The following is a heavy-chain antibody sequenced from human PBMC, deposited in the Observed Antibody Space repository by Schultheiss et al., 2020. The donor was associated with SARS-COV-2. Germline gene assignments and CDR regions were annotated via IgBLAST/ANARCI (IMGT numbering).Heavy chain of an antibody. CDR2: IIPMFGTA. CDR3: ARGKVAGGLPDH. CDR1: GYTFSDYG. J-gene: IGHJ4*02. V-gene: IGHV1-8*02. Sequence: ASVKVSCKASGYTFSDYGINWVRQAPGQGLEWLGWIIPMFGTASYAQRFQGRVTMTRETSISTAYMELTSLRSDDTAVYYCARGKVAGGLPDHWGQGTLVTVSS. D-gene: IGHD6-13*01.